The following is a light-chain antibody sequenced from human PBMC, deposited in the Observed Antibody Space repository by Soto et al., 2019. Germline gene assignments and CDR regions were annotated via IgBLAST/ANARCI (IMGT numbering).Light chain of an antibody. CDR3: QQYGSSGWT. Sequence: EMVMTQSPATLAVSPGERSTLSCRASQSVSSKLAWYQQKPGQAPRLLIYGASTRATGIPDRFSGSGSGTDFTLTISRLEPEDFAVYYCQQYGSSGWTFGQGTKVDIK. J-gene: IGKJ1*01. CDR1: QSVSSK. CDR2: GAS. V-gene: IGKV3-20*01.